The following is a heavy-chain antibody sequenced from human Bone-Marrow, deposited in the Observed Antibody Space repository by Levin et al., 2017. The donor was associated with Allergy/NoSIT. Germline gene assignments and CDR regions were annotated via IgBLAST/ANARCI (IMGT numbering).Heavy chain of an antibody. D-gene: IGHD1-26*01. J-gene: IGHJ6*02. CDR1: GGSVSSGSYY. V-gene: IGHV4-61*01. CDR2: IYYSGST. Sequence: PSETLSLTCTVSGGSVSSGSYYWSWIRQPPGKGLEWIGNIYYSGSTNYNPSLKSRVTISVDTSKNQFSLKLNSVTAADTAVYYCARDPYSGSYYYYYGMDVWGQGTTVTVSS. CDR3: ARDPYSGSYYYYYGMDV.